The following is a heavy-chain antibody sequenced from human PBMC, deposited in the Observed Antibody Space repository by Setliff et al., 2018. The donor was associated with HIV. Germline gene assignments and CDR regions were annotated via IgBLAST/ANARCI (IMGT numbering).Heavy chain of an antibody. Sequence: KPSETLSLTCRVSGGSISRGGYYWTWVRHHPGKALEWIGYIYSSGTTYYNPSLKGRILMSVNVSRNEFSLTLRSVIAADMAIYYCVRETLYSYVDVWGKGTTVTVS. CDR1: GGSISRGGYY. D-gene: IGHD3-16*01. CDR3: VRETLYSYVDV. CDR2: IYSSGTT. J-gene: IGHJ6*03. V-gene: IGHV4-31*03.